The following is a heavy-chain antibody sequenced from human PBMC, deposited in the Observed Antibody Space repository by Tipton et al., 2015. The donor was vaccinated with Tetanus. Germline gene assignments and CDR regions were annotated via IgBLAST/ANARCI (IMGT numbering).Heavy chain of an antibody. CDR3: ARDSPYYDFWSGRIIADYYYYYGMDV. CDR2: INHSGST. Sequence: TLSLTCAVYGGSFSGYYWSWIRQPPGKGLEWIGEINHSGSTNYNPSLKSRVTMSVDTSKNQFSLKLSSVTAADTAVYYCARDSPYYDFWSGRIIADYYYYYGMDVWGQGTTVTVSS. V-gene: IGHV4-34*01. CDR1: GGSFSGYY. J-gene: IGHJ6*02. D-gene: IGHD3-3*01.